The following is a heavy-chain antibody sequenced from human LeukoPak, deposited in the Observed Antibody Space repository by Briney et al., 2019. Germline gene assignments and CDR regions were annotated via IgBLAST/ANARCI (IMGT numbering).Heavy chain of an antibody. Sequence: SETLTLTCTASGGSVSSCGNYWSRIGPRPGKGLEWVGYIYYSGTTNYNPALKRRVTITVDRSKNKFSQMQSYVRAAETAEYYCARLPHLVWLLRPEYGGQGTRDSVSS. CDR2: IYYSGTT. D-gene: IGHD3/OR15-3a*01. V-gene: IGHV4-61*08. CDR3: ARLPHLVWLLRPEY. J-gene: IGHJ4*02. CDR1: GGSVSSCGNY.